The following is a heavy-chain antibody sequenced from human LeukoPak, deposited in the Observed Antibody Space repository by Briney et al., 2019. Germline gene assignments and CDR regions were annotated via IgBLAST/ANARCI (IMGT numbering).Heavy chain of an antibody. D-gene: IGHD2-15*01. CDR2: MKEDGSEK. Sequence: GGSLGLSCAASGFTFSTYWMDWVRQAPGKGLEWVANMKEDGSEKYYEDSVKGRFTISRDNAKNSLYLQMNSLRAEDTAVYYCAGNVGWFRFDYWGQGTLVTVSS. CDR1: GFTFSTYW. CDR3: AGNVGWFRFDY. V-gene: IGHV3-7*03. J-gene: IGHJ4*02.